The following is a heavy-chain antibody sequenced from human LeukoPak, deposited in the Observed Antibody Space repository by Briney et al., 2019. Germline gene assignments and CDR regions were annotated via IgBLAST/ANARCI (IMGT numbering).Heavy chain of an antibody. Sequence: GGSLRLSCAASGFTFSSYEMNWVRQAPGKGLEWVSYISSSCSTIYYADSVKGRFTISRDNAKNSLYLQMNSLRAEDTAVYYCARGYSSGWYSGFDYWGQGTLVTVSS. J-gene: IGHJ4*02. CDR1: GFTFSSYE. D-gene: IGHD6-19*01. V-gene: IGHV3-48*03. CDR2: ISSSCSTI. CDR3: ARGYSSGWYSGFDY.